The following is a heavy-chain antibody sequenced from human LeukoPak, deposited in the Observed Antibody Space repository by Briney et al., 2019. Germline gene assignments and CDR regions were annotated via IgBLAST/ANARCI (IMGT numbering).Heavy chain of an antibody. V-gene: IGHV3-33*01. J-gene: IGHJ4*02. CDR2: IWYDGSNK. D-gene: IGHD5-12*01. Sequence: GGSLRLSCAASEFSFSSYAMHWVRQAPGKGLEWVAVIWYDGSNKYYADSVKGRFTISRDNSKNTLYLQMNSLRAEDTALYYCARGIEYIGYVLEYGGQGTLVTVSP. CDR1: EFSFSSYA. CDR3: ARGIEYIGYVLEY.